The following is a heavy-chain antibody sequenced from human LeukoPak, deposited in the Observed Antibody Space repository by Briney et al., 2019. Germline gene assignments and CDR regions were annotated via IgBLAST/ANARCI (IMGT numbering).Heavy chain of an antibody. D-gene: IGHD6-6*01. CDR1: GFTFSSYS. CDR2: ISSSRSYI. Sequence: GGSLRLSCAASGFTFSSYSMNWVRQAPGKGLEWVSSISSSRSYIYYADSVKGRFTISRDNAKNSLYLQMNSLRAEDTAVYYCARERYSSSSPGSYYMDVWGKGTTVTVSS. CDR3: ARERYSSSSPGSYYMDV. V-gene: IGHV3-21*01. J-gene: IGHJ6*03.